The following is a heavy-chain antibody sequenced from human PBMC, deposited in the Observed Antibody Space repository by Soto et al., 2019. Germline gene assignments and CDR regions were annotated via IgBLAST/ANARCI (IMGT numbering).Heavy chain of an antibody. J-gene: IGHJ4*02. CDR1: GYTLSSYG. D-gene: IGHD2-15*01. V-gene: IGHV1-18*04. CDR3: ARHGIGGWLPQYY. Sequence: QVQLVQSGAEVKKPGASVKVSCKASGYTLSSYGISWVRQAPGQGLEWLGWISAYNGNTNYAQKLQDRVTMTTDTSANTAYIELRSLRSDDTAVYYCARHGIGGWLPQYYWGQGTLVTVSS. CDR2: ISAYNGNT.